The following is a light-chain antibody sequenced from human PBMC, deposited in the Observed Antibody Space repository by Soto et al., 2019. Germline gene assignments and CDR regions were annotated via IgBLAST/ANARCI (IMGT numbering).Light chain of an antibody. CDR3: QQVNDYPIT. Sequence: IQVTQSPSSLSASVGDRVTITCRASQDISSYLAWYQQKPGKAPTLLIYAASTLQSGVPSRFSGSGSGTEFTLTISSLQPEDFATYHCQQVNDYPITFGQGTRLENK. J-gene: IGKJ5*01. CDR2: AAS. V-gene: IGKV1-9*01. CDR1: QDISSY.